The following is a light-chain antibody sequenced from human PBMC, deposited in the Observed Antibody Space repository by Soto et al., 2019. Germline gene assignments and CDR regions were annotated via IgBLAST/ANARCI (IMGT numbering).Light chain of an antibody. CDR2: KIS. Sequence: IEMTQTPLSSPLTLAHPASIPCMSSQSLLHSDGNTYLSWIQHRQGQPQRLLIYKISNRFSGVPNRLSGSGAGNDFKMKISRVEAEDVGVYYCMQATQFPLTLGRGNKVE. V-gene: IGKV2-24*01. CDR1: QSLLHSDGNTY. J-gene: IGKJ4*02. CDR3: MQATQFPLT.